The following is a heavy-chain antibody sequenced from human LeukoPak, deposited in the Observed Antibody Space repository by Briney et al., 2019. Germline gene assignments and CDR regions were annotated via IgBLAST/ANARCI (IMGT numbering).Heavy chain of an antibody. CDR1: GFTFSSYS. CDR3: ARGQKAHSDY. V-gene: IGHV3-21*01. CDR2: ISSSSSYI. Sequence: GGSLRLSCAASGFTFSSYSMNWVHQAPGKGLEWVSSISSSSSYIYYADSVKGRFTISRDSAKNSLYLQMNSLRAEDTAVYYCARGQKAHSDYWGQGTLVTVSS. J-gene: IGHJ4*02.